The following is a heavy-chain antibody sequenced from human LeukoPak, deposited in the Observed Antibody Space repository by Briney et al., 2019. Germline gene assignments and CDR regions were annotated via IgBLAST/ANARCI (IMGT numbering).Heavy chain of an antibody. CDR1: GYSISSGYY. D-gene: IGHD4-11*01. J-gene: IGHJ4*02. CDR3: ARNAGDYTKPSDY. Sequence: PSETLSLTCTVSGYSISSGYYWGWLRQPPGKGLGWIGTIYRSGSTYYNPSLKRRVTISVDTSRDQFSLQLSSVTAADTAVYYCARNAGDYTKPSDYWGQGTLVTVSS. V-gene: IGHV4-38-2*02. CDR2: IYRSGST.